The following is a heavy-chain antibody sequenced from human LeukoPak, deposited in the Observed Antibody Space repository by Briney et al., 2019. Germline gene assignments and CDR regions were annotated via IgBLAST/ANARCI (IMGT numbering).Heavy chain of an antibody. J-gene: IGHJ4*02. CDR1: GFTFSSYE. CDR3: VRRYMATSAEDFDY. Sequence: GGSLRLSCAGSGFTFSSYEMNWVRQAPGKGLEWVSYISSSGSTRYYADSVRGRFIISRDNAKKSLYLQMNTLRAEDTAVYYCVRRYMATSAEDFDYWGQGTLVTVFS. D-gene: IGHD3-16*02. V-gene: IGHV3-48*03. CDR2: ISSSGSTR.